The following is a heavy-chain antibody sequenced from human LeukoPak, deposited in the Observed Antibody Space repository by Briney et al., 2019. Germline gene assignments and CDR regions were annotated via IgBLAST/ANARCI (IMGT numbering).Heavy chain of an antibody. Sequence: KPSETLSLTCTVSGGSISTYYWSWIRQPAGKGLEWIGRIHSSGTTHYNPSLRSRVTLSIDTSTNQFSLKLSSVTAADTAVYYCGRLNLPAVSGAFDYWGQGTLVTVSS. CDR3: GRLNLPAVSGAFDY. D-gene: IGHD2-2*01. J-gene: IGHJ4*02. V-gene: IGHV4-4*07. CDR2: IHSSGTT. CDR1: GGSISTYY.